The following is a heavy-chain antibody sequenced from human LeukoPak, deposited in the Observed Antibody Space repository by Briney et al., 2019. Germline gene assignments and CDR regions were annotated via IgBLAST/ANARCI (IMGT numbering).Heavy chain of an antibody. D-gene: IGHD4-17*01. CDR3: ARAYGDYVHHFDY. CDR2: IYYSGST. Sequence: SETLSLTCTVSGGSISSYYWSWIRQPPGKGLEWIGYIYYSGSTNYNPSLKSRVTISVDTSKNQFSLKLSSVTAADTAVYYCARAYGDYVHHFDYWGQGTLVTVSS. V-gene: IGHV4-59*01. CDR1: GGSISSYY. J-gene: IGHJ4*02.